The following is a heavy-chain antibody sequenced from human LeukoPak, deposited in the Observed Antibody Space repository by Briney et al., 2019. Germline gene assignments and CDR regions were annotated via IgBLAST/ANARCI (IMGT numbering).Heavy chain of an antibody. CDR1: GGSFSGYY. V-gene: IGHV4-34*01. CDR2: INHSGST. J-gene: IGHJ3*02. Sequence: PSETLSLTCAVYGGSFSGYYWSWIRQPPGKGLEWIGEINHSGSTNYNPSLKSRVTISVDTSKNQFSLKLSSVTAADTAVYYCARANPSPLLWFGELPNDAFDIWGQGTMVTVSS. D-gene: IGHD3-10*01. CDR3: ARANPSPLLWFGELPNDAFDI.